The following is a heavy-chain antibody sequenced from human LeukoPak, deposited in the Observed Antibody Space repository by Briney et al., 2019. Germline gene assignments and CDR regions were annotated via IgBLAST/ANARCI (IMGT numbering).Heavy chain of an antibody. CDR3: AREGLRYFEWLLKVSLFDP. D-gene: IGHD3-9*01. J-gene: IGHJ5*02. Sequence: PGGSLRLSCAASGFTFSSYWMHWVRQAPGKGLVWVSRINSDGSSTSYADSVKGRFTISRDNAKNTLYLQMNSLRAEDTAVYYCAREGLRYFEWLLKVSLFDPWGQGTLVTVSS. V-gene: IGHV3-74*01. CDR2: INSDGSST. CDR1: GFTFSSYW.